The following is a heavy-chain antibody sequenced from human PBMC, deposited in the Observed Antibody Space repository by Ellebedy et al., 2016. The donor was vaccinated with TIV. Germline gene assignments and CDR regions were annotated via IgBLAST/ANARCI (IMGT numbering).Heavy chain of an antibody. CDR1: GFTFSSYS. CDR3: VKGGMATGTTGDDFFDS. D-gene: IGHD1-7*01. V-gene: IGHV3-9*03. Sequence: PGGSLRLSCAASGFTFSSYSMNWVRQAPGKGLEWVAGINWNSDTINYADFVQGRFTISRDNAANSLYLQMNSLRPEDMAFYYCVKGGMATGTTGDDFFDSWGQGTLVAVSS. J-gene: IGHJ4*02. CDR2: INWNSDTI.